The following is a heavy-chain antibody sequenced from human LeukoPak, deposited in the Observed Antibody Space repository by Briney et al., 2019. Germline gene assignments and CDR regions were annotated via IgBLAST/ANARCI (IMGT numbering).Heavy chain of an antibody. D-gene: IGHD1-26*01. J-gene: IGHJ6*02. V-gene: IGHV4-59*08. CDR3: ARYGANYYYYGMDV. CDR2: IYYSGST. Sequence: TSETLSLTCTVSGGSISSYYWSWIRQPPGKGLEWIGYIYYSGSTNYNPSLKSRVTISVDTSKNQFSLKLSSVTAADTAVYYCARYGANYYYYGMDVWGQGTTVTVSS. CDR1: GGSISSYY.